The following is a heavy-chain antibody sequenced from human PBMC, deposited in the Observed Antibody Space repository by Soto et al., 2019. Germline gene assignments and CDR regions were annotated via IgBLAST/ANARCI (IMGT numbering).Heavy chain of an antibody. CDR1: GFTVSSYY. CDR2: MHSGGTT. J-gene: IGHJ5*02. Sequence: GGSLRLSCAAAGFTVSSYYMTWVRQAPGKGLEWVSVMHSGGTTYYADSVKGRFTLSRDNSKNTLYLQMNSLRAEDTAVYYCARGFNWLDDWGQGTLVTVSS. CDR3: ARGFNWLDD. V-gene: IGHV3-53*01.